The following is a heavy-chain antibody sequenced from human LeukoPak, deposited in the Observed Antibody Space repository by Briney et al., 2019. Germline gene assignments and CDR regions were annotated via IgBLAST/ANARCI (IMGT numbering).Heavy chain of an antibody. J-gene: IGHJ5*02. Sequence: SETLSLTCTVSGGSISSGGYYWSWIRQPPGKGLEWIGYIYHSGSTYYNPSLKSRVTISVDRSKNQFSLKLSSVTAADTAVYYCAREGPSRLRFLEWLLPFDPWGQGTLVTVSS. CDR1: GGSISSGGYY. CDR3: AREGPSRLRFLEWLLPFDP. V-gene: IGHV4-30-2*01. CDR2: IYHSGST. D-gene: IGHD3-3*01.